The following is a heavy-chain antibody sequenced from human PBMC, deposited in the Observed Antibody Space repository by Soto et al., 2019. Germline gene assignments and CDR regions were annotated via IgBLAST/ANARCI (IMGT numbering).Heavy chain of an antibody. V-gene: IGHV3-9*01. CDR1: SFTFGDYG. CDR2: ISWDSGNI. CDR3: TKGYTTSCFAHFDY. J-gene: IGHJ4*02. Sequence: EVQLVESGGGLVQPGRSLRLSCAASSFTFGDYGMHWVRQTPGKGLEWVSCISWDSGNIVYVDSVEGRFTISRDNAKNSLFLQMNSLRPEDTAFYYCTKGYTTSCFAHFDYWGQGALVTVSS. D-gene: IGHD2-2*01.